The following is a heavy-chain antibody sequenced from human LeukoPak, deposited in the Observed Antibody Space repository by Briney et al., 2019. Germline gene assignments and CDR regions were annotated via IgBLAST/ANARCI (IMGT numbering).Heavy chain of an antibody. CDR3: ARGREVVVVPAATPNYYYYGMDV. CDR1: GDSISSYY. CDR2: INYSGTT. Sequence: SETLSLTCTVSGDSISSYYCSWIRQPPGKGLEWIGYINYSGTTNYKPSLKSRVTISVDTSKNQFSLKLSSVTAADTAVYYCARGREVVVVPAATPNYYYYGMDVWGQGTTVTVSS. V-gene: IGHV4-59*12. J-gene: IGHJ6*02. D-gene: IGHD2-2*01.